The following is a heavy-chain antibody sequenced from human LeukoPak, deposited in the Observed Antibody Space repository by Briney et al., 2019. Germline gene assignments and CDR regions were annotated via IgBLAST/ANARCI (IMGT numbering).Heavy chain of an antibody. V-gene: IGHV4-30-2*01. Sequence: SETLSLTCAVSGGSISSGGYSWSWIRQPPGKGLEWIGYIYHGGSTYYNPSLKSRVTISVDRSKNQFSLKLSSVTAADTAVYYCARAVGYGSGSYRGYGMDVWGQGTTVTVSS. CDR2: IYHGGST. D-gene: IGHD3-10*01. J-gene: IGHJ6*02. CDR1: GGSISSGGYS. CDR3: ARAVGYGSGSYRGYGMDV.